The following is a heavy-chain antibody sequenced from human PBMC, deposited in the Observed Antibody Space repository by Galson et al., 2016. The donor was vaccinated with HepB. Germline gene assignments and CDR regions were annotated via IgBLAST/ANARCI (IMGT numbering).Heavy chain of an antibody. CDR3: ARKYYYTSGVPGGFDI. D-gene: IGHD3-10*01. CDR2: IYYSGST. Sequence: SETLSLTCTVSGGSISSTVYYWGWFRQPPGKGLDWIGSIYYSGSTYYNPSLKSRVTISVDASKDQLSLKLASVTATDTAVYYCARKYYYTSGVPGGFDIWGQGTMVSVSS. V-gene: IGHV4-39*01. J-gene: IGHJ3*02. CDR1: GGSISSTVYY.